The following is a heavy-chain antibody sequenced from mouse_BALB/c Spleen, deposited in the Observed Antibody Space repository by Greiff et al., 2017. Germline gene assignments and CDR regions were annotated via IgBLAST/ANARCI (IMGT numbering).Heavy chain of an antibody. Sequence: VQLQQSGPELVKPGASVRISCKASGYTFTSYYIHWVKQRPGQGLEWIGWIYPGNVNTKYNEKFKGKATLTADKSSSTAYMQLSSLTSEDSAVYFCARGRDYDWYFDVWGAGTTVTVSS. V-gene: IGHV1S56*01. CDR1: GYTFTSYY. J-gene: IGHJ1*01. CDR3: ARGRDYDWYFDV. CDR2: IYPGNVNT. D-gene: IGHD2-4*01.